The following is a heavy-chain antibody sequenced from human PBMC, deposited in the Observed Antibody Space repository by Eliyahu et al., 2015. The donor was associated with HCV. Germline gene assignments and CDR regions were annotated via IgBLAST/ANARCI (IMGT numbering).Heavy chain of an antibody. Sequence: QVQLVESGGGXVQPGRSLRLSCAASGFXFSNNAMHWVRQAPGKGLEWVAMISSDANNKYYAVSVKGRFTISRDNSRNTLYLQMNSLRADDTAVYHCARDGGIPTGVDFWGQGTMVTVSS. V-gene: IGHV3-30-3*01. J-gene: IGHJ3*01. D-gene: IGHD2-15*01. CDR2: ISSDANNK. CDR1: GFXFSNNA. CDR3: ARDGGIPTGVDF.